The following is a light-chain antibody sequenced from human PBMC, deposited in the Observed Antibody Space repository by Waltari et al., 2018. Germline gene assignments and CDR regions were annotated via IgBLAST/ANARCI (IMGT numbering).Light chain of an antibody. V-gene: IGKV3-11*01. Sequence: EIVLTQSPATQALSPGERATLSCRASQSVSSYLAWYQQKPGQPPRLLIYDASKRATGIPARFSGSESGTDFTITISSLEPEDFAVYYCHHRTFGQGTKVEV. CDR2: DAS. J-gene: IGKJ1*01. CDR3: HHRT. CDR1: QSVSSY.